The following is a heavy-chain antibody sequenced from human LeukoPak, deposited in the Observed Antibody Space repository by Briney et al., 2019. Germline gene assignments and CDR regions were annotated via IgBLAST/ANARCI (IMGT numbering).Heavy chain of an antibody. CDR3: AKDHRDYYYYYMDV. CDR2: ISGGTT. CDR1: GFTISTYG. J-gene: IGHJ6*03. D-gene: IGHD1-14*01. V-gene: IGHV3-23*01. Sequence: PGGSLRLSCAASGFTISTYGMSWVRQAPGKGLEWVSSISGGTTYYADSVKGRFTISRGNSKNTLYLQMNSLRAEDTAVYYCAKDHRDYYYYYMDVWGKGTTVTVSS.